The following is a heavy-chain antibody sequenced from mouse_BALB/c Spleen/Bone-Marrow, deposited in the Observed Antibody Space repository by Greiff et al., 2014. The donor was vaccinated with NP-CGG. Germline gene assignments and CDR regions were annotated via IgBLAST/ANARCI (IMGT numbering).Heavy chain of an antibody. Sequence: EVQLQESGPGLVKPPQTVSLTCTVTGISITTGNYRWSWIRQFPGKKLEWIGYIYYSGTISYNPALTSRTTVNRDTSKNQFFLKMNSVTTEDTATYCCARYGSDSDYWGQGTTLTVSS. V-gene: IGHV3-5*02. D-gene: IGHD1-1*02. CDR3: ARYGSDSDY. J-gene: IGHJ2*01. CDR1: GISITTGNYR. CDR2: IYYSGTI.